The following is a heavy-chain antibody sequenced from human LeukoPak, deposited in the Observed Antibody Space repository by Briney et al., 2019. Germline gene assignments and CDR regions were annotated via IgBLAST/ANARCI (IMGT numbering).Heavy chain of an antibody. D-gene: IGHD4-11*01. CDR2: ISGSGGST. V-gene: IGHV3-23*01. CDR3: AKGLASGDYSNYGGYYYYYMDV. J-gene: IGHJ6*03. Sequence: GGSLRLSCAASGFTFSSYAMSWVRQAPGKGLEWVSAISGSGGSTYYADSVKGRFTISRDNSKNTLYLQMNSLRAEDTAVYYCAKGLASGDYSNYGGYYYYYMDVWGKGTTVTVSS. CDR1: GFTFSSYA.